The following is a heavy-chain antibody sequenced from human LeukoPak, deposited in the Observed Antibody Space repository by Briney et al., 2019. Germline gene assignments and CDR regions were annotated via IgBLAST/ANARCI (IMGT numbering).Heavy chain of an antibody. CDR1: GLTFTSSA. D-gene: IGHD5-24*01. Sequence: GTSVKVSCKASGLTFTSSAMQWVRQARGQRLEWIGWIVDGSGNTNYAQKFQERVTITRDMSTSTAYMELSSLRSEDTAVYYCAAASEMATIGYYFDYWGQGTLVTVSS. CDR2: IVDGSGNT. V-gene: IGHV1-58*02. J-gene: IGHJ4*02. CDR3: AAASEMATIGYYFDY.